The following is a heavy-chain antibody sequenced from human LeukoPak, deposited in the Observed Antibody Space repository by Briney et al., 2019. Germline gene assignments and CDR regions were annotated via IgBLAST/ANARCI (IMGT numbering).Heavy chain of an antibody. V-gene: IGHV3-23*01. CDR3: AKAPVLVGATTNFDY. CDR2: ISGSGRST. CDR1: GFTFSSYA. J-gene: IGHJ4*02. Sequence: GGSLRLSCAASGFTFSSYAMSWVRQAPGKGLEWFSAISGSGRSTYYADSVKGRFTISRDNSKNTVYLQMNSLRAEDTAVYYCAKAPVLVGATTNFDYWGQGTLVTVSS. D-gene: IGHD1-26*01.